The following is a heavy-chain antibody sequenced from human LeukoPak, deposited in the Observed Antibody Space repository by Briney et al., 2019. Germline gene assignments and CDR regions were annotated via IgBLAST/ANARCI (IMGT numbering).Heavy chain of an antibody. D-gene: IGHD1/OR15-1a*01. CDR2: ISSSGSTI. V-gene: IGHV3-11*04. CDR1: GFTFSDYY. CDR3: TRVAKLEQRPWDY. Sequence: GGSLRLSCAASGFTFSDYYMSWIRQAPGKGLEWVSYISSSGSTIYYADSVKGRFTISRDNAKNSLYLQMNSLRAEDTAVYYCTRVAKLEQRPWDYWGQGTLVTVSS. J-gene: IGHJ4*01.